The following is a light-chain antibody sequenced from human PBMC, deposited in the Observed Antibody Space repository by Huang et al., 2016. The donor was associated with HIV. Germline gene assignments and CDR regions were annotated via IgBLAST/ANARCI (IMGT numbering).Light chain of an antibody. CDR2: EIS. CDR1: QGLNYREKIY. J-gene: IGKJ2*01. Sequence: DIVMTPTPLSLSVTPVQPASISCKSSQGLNYREKIYLYWYLQKPGQSLQLLISEISTRFAGVPDRFSGGGSPTDFTLKISRVETDDVGVYYCMQGKQLPYTFGQGTRLEIK. CDR3: MQGKQLPYT. V-gene: IGKV2-29*02.